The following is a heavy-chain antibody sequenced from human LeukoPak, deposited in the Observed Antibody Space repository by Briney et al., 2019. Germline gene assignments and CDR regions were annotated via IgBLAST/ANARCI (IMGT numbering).Heavy chain of an antibody. CDR1: GGSFSGYY. V-gene: IGHV4-34*01. CDR3: ARVFYGDYFIDY. Sequence: SETLSLTCAVYGGSFSGYYWSWIRQPPGKGLEWIGEINHSGSTNYNPSLKSRVTISVDTSNNQFSLKLSSLTAADTAVYYCARVFYGDYFIDYWRQATLVTVSS. J-gene: IGHJ4*02. CDR2: INHSGST. D-gene: IGHD4-17*01.